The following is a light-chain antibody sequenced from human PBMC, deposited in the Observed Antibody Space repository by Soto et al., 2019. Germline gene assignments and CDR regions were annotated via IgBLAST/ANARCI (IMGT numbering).Light chain of an antibody. CDR1: QNVANY. Sequence: EIVLTQSPATLSLSPGERATLSCRASQNVANYLDWYQQKPGQAPRLLIYESSNRATGIAARFSGSGSGTDFTLTISSLEPEDFAVYYCQQYNNWPPWTFGQGTKVDI. V-gene: IGKV3-11*01. CDR3: QQYNNWPPWT. J-gene: IGKJ1*01. CDR2: ESS.